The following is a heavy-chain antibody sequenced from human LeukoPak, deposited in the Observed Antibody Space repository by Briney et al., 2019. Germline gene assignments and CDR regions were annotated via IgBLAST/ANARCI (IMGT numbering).Heavy chain of an antibody. J-gene: IGHJ4*02. V-gene: IGHV3-11*01. CDR1: EFTFSDYY. CDR2: ISGSSSTM. CDR3: AREGGNWGEGYFDY. Sequence: PGGSLRLSCAASEFTFSDYYMSWIRQVPGKGLEWVSYISGSSSTMYYANSVKGRFTISRDNAKNLLYLQMNSLRAEDTAGYYCAREGGNWGEGYFDYWGQGTLVTVSS. D-gene: IGHD7-27*01.